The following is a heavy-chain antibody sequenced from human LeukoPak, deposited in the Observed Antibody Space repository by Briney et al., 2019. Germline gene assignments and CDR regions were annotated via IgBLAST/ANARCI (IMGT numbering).Heavy chain of an antibody. CDR1: GFTFSSYG. CDR2: IRYDGSNK. V-gene: IGHV3-30*02. Sequence: PGGSLRLSCAASGFTFSSYGMHWVRQAPGKGLEWVAFIRYDGSNKYYADSVKGRFTISRDNSKNTLYLQMDSLRAEDTAVYYCAKGAYQLLYLDYWGQGTLVTVSS. J-gene: IGHJ4*02. D-gene: IGHD2-2*01. CDR3: AKGAYQLLYLDY.